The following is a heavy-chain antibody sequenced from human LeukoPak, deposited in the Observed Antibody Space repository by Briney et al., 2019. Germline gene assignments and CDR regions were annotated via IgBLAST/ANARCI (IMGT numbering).Heavy chain of an antibody. CDR1: GGSISSYY. V-gene: IGHV4-4*07. D-gene: IGHD6-13*01. CDR3: ARASGSSWPKPFDY. J-gene: IGHJ4*02. Sequence: PSETLSLTCTVSGGSISSYYLSWTRQPARKGLDWIGRICTSGSTNYNPSLKSRVTMSVDTSKNQFSLKLSSVTAADTAVYYCARASGSSWPKPFDYWGQGTLVTVSS. CDR2: ICTSGST.